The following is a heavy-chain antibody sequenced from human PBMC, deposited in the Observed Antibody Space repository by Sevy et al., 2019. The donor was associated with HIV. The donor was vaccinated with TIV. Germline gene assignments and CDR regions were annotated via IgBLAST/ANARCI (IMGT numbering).Heavy chain of an antibody. CDR1: GFTFSSYS. J-gene: IGHJ4*02. V-gene: IGHV3-21*01. D-gene: IGHD3-22*01. CDR3: ARDLTYYYDSSGYGFFDY. Sequence: GGSLRLSCAASGFTFSSYSMNWVRQAPGKGLEWVSSISSSSSYIYYADSVKGRFTISRDNAKNSLSLQMNSLRAEDTAVYYCARDLTYYYDSSGYGFFDYWGQGTLVTVSS. CDR2: ISSSSSYI.